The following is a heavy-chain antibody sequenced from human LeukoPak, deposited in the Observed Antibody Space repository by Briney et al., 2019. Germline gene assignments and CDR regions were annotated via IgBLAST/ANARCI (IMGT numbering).Heavy chain of an antibody. D-gene: IGHD1-26*01. CDR1: GFTFSSYS. J-gene: IGHJ4*02. CDR2: INHSGST. Sequence: GSLRLSCAASGFTFSSYSMNWVRQPPGKGLEWIGEINHSGSTNHNPSLKSRVTISVDTSKNQFSLKLTSVTAADTAVYYCARWEGGSYYDFDYWGQGTLVTVSS. V-gene: IGHV4-34*01. CDR3: ARWEGGSYYDFDY.